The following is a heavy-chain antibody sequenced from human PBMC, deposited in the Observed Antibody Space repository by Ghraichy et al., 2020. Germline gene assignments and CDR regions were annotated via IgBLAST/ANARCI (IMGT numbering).Heavy chain of an antibody. V-gene: IGHV6-1*01. CDR3: ASEGLGSFLKGINV. D-gene: IGHD3-10*01. CDR2: TYYRSKWYD. Sequence: SQTLSLTCAISGDSVSSNSAAWNWIRQSPSRGLEWLGRTYYRSKWYDDYAVSVKSRISINPDTSKNQFSLQLNSVTPEDTAVYYCASEGLGSFLKGINVWGQGTTVTVSS. CDR1: GDSVSSNSAA. J-gene: IGHJ6*02.